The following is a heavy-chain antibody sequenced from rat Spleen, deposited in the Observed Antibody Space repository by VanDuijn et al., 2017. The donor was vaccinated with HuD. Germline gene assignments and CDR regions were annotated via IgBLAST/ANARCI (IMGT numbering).Heavy chain of an antibody. Sequence: EVQLVESGGGLVQPGRSLKLSCVASGFTFNKYWMTWIRQAPGTGLEWVAAITNTGGSTYYLDSVKGRFTISSDNEKSTLYLQMNSLRSEDTATYYCAKGFGYGYNDWFAYWGQGTLVTVSS. D-gene: IGHD1-9*01. J-gene: IGHJ3*01. V-gene: IGHV5-31*01. CDR1: GFTFNKYW. CDR3: AKGFGYGYNDWFAY. CDR2: ITNTGGST.